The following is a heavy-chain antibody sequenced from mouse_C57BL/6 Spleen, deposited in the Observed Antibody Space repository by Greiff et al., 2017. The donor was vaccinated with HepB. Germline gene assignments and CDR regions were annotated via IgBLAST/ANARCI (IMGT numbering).Heavy chain of an antibody. CDR3: ARAQLGVYYYAMDY. J-gene: IGHJ4*01. Sequence: VQLQQSGPELVKPGASVKMSCKASGYTFTDYNMHWVKQSHGKSLEWIGYINPNNGGTSYNQKFKGKATLTVNKSSSTAYMELRSLTSEDSAVYYCARAQLGVYYYAMDYWGQGTSVTVSS. CDR1: GYTFTDYN. V-gene: IGHV1-22*01. CDR2: INPNNGGT. D-gene: IGHD4-1*02.